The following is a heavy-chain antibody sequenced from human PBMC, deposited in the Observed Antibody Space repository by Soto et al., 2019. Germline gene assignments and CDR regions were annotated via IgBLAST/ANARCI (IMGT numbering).Heavy chain of an antibody. J-gene: IGHJ4*02. D-gene: IGHD3-9*01. Sequence: QITLKESGPTLVKPTQTLTLTCTFSGFSLNTRGVGVGWIRQPPGKALEWLALISWDGEKRYRPSLKSRLTITKDNSEHHVVLTMTNMDPVDTATYYCAHRRDDLLTGHYYFDYWGQGTLVTVSS. CDR1: GFSLNTRGVG. CDR3: AHRRDDLLTGHYYFDY. CDR2: ISWDGEK. V-gene: IGHV2-5*02.